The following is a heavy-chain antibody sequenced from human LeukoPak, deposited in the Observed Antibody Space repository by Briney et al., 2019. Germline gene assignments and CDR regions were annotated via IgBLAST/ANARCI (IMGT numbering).Heavy chain of an antibody. CDR3: ARPFGMYYYNSGYSY. D-gene: IGHD3-22*01. Sequence: PGESLKISCKGSGYSFTSYWIGWVRQMPGKGLEWMGIIYPGDSDTRYSPSFQGQVTISADKSISTAYLQWSSLKASDTAMYYCARPFGMYYYNSGYSYWGQGTLVTVSS. J-gene: IGHJ4*02. CDR1: GYSFTSYW. CDR2: IYPGDSDT. V-gene: IGHV5-51*01.